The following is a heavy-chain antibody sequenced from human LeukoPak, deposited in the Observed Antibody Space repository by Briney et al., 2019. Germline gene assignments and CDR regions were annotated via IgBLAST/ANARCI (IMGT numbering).Heavy chain of an antibody. Sequence: GGSLRPSCAASGFTFSSYWMHWVRQAPGKGLVWVSRINSDGSSTSYADSVKGRFTISRDNAKNTLYLQMNSLRAEDTAVYYCARDPTVLWFGELLPLDYWGQGTLVTVSS. CDR1: GFTFSSYW. CDR3: ARDPTVLWFGELLPLDY. CDR2: INSDGSST. J-gene: IGHJ4*02. V-gene: IGHV3-74*01. D-gene: IGHD3-10*01.